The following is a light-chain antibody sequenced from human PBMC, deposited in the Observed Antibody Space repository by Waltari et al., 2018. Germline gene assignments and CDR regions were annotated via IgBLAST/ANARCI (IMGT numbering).Light chain of an antibody. CDR1: ATDIGGYDY. J-gene: IGLJ2*01. CDR3: TSYTSKNTFI. Sequence: QSALTQPASVFGSLGQSVTISCTGTATDIGGYDYVSWYQQHSGKAPKLLTFAVSNRPSGISARFSASKSGNTASLSISGLQTEDEADYHCTSYTSKNTFIFGGGTRLTVL. V-gene: IGLV2-14*03. CDR2: AVS.